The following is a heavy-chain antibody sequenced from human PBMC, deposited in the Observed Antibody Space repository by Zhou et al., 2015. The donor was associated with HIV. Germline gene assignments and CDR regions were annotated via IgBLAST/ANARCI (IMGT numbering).Heavy chain of an antibody. CDR3: ARPTNDHDYGDYNSLLGWYFDL. D-gene: IGHD4-17*01. J-gene: IGHJ2*01. CDR1: GFSFSDHY. CDR2: VRSSPYGHAT. Sequence: EVQLVESGGGLVQPGGSLRLSCAASGFSFSDHYMDWVRQAPGKGLEWVGRVRSSPYGHATQYAASVRGRFTISRDDSRNSQYLQMNSLRAEDTAVYYCARPTNDHDYGDYNSLLGWYFDLWAVAPWSLSPQ. V-gene: IGHV3-72*01.